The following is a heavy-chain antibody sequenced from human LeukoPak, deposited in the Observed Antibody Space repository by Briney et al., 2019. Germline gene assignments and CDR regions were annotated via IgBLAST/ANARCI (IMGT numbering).Heavy chain of an antibody. CDR2: ISSSDGNSK. D-gene: IGHD3-3*01. J-gene: IGHJ4*02. Sequence: GGSLRLACATSGFTFTCCCMHWVRQASGKGLEWVAAISSSDGNSKYYADSVKGRFTISRDNSKNTVYLQMNSLRADDTAVYYCAKWSGNRPLYYFDYWGQGTLVTVSS. CDR3: AKWSGNRPLYYFDY. CDR1: GFTFTCCC. V-gene: IGHV3-30*18.